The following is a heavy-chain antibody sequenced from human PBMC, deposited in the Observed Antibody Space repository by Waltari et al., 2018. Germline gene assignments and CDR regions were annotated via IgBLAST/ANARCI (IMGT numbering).Heavy chain of an antibody. D-gene: IGHD3-22*01. CDR2: IYSGGST. CDR1: GFTVSSTY. Sequence: EVQLVESGGGLVQPGGSLRLSCAASGFTVSSTYMGWVRKAPGKGLEWVSVIYSGGSTYYADSVKGRFTISRDNSKNTLYLQMNSLRAEDTAVYYCARDNYDSSGYFFDYWGQGTLVTVSS. J-gene: IGHJ4*02. CDR3: ARDNYDSSGYFFDY. V-gene: IGHV3-66*01.